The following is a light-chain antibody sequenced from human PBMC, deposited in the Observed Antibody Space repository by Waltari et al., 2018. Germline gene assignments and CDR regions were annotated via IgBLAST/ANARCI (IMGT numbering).Light chain of an antibody. V-gene: IGKV3-11*01. CDR2: DAS. CDR1: ESIASH. CDR3: QQGSMWPLT. Sequence: EIVLTQSPATLSLSPGQRATLSCRASESIASHLAWFRQKPGQPPRLLIYDASTRATAIPARFSGSGFGTDFTLTISSLEPEEFAVYFCQQGSMWPLTFGGGTTVEIK. J-gene: IGKJ4*01.